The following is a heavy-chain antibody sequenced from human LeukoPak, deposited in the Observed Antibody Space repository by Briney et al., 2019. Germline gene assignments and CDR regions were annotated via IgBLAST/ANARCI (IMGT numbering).Heavy chain of an antibody. CDR1: GFTFSSYW. CDR3: ARSSGWGFDY. J-gene: IGHJ4*02. D-gene: IGHD6-19*01. V-gene: IGHV3-74*01. CDR2: INSDGSST. Sequence: PGGSLRLSCAASGFTFSSYWMHWVRHAPGKGLVWVSHINSDGSSTNYADSVKGRFTISRDNAKNTLYLQVNSLTAEDTAVYFCARSSGWGFDYWGQGALVTVSS.